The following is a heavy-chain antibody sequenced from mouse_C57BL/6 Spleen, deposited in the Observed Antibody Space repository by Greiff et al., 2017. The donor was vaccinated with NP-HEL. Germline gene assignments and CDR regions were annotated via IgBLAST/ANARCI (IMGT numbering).Heavy chain of an antibody. CDR2: IYPGDGAT. Sequence: VQLQQSGAELVKPGASVKISCKASGYAFSSYWMNWVKQRPGKGLEWIGQIYPGDGATNYDGTFKGQATLTADKSSSTAYMQLISLTSEDSAVYFWAPYGNYDYYAIDYWGQGTSVTVSS. D-gene: IGHD2-1*01. J-gene: IGHJ4*01. V-gene: IGHV1-80*01. CDR1: GYAFSSYW. CDR3: APYGNYDYYAIDY.